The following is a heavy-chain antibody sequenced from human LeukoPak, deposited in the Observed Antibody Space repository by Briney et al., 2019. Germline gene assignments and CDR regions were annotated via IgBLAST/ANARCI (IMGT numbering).Heavy chain of an antibody. D-gene: IGHD3-9*01. J-gene: IGHJ4*02. Sequence: GGSLRLSCAASGFTFSSYWMSWVRQAPGKGLEWVGFIRSKAYGGTTEYAASVKGRFTISRDDSKSIAHLQMNSLKTEDRAVYYCTRYYDILTGYYTDYWGQGTLVTVSS. CDR2: IRSKAYGGTT. CDR1: GFTFSSYW. V-gene: IGHV3-49*04. CDR3: TRYYDILTGYYTDY.